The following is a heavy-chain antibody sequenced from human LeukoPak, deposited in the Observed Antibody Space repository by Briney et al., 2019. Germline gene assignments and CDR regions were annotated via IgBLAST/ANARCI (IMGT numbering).Heavy chain of an antibody. CDR3: ARQEYCSGGSCYTWFDP. Sequence: GESLKISCKGSGYIINNYWIGWVRQMPGKGLEWMGIIYPADSDIRYSPSFQGQVTISADKSISTAYLQWSSLKASDTAMYYCARQEYCSGGSCYTWFDPWGQGTLVTVSS. CDR2: IYPADSDI. J-gene: IGHJ5*02. D-gene: IGHD2-15*01. CDR1: GYIINNYW. V-gene: IGHV5-51*01.